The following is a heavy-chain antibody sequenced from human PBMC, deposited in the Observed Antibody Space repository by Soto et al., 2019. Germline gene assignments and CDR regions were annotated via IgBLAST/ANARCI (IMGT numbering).Heavy chain of an antibody. CDR2: ISGSGGST. J-gene: IGHJ5*02. D-gene: IGHD3-3*01. CDR3: AKDPGEYYDFWSGAFDP. Sequence: GGSLRLSCAASGCTFSSYAMSWVRQAPGKGLEWVSAISGSGGSTYYADSVKGRFTISRDNSKNTLYLQMNSLRAEDTAVYYCAKDPGEYYDFWSGAFDPWGQGTLVTVSS. CDR1: GCTFSSYA. V-gene: IGHV3-23*01.